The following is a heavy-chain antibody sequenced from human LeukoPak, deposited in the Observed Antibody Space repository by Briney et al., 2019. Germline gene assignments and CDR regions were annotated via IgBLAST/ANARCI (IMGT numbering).Heavy chain of an antibody. CDR1: GFTFGSYW. J-gene: IGHJ4*02. V-gene: IGHV3-74*01. CDR3: ARENSGHYDY. D-gene: IGHD3-22*01. CDR2: INSDGSHT. Sequence: GGSLRLSCVASGFTFGSYWMHWVRHAPGKGLVWVSHINSDGSHTTYADSVKGRFTISRDNAKNTLYLQMNSLRAEDTAVYYCARENSGHYDYWGQGTLVTVSS.